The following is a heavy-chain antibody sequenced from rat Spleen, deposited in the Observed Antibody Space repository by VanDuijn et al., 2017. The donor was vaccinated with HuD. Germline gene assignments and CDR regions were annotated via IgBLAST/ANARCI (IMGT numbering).Heavy chain of an antibody. CDR1: GFSLTSYN. D-gene: IGHD1-6*01. CDR2: IWNSGGT. J-gene: IGHJ2*01. Sequence: QVQLKESGPGLVQPSQTLSLTCTLAGFSLTSYNVHWVRQPPGKGLEWMGVIWNSGGTRYNSAIKSRLSISKDTSKRQVFLKMNSLQTEDTATYYCARDPGLLRTIWGYFDFWGQGVMVTVSS. V-gene: IGHV2-41*01. CDR3: ARDPGLLRTIWGYFDF.